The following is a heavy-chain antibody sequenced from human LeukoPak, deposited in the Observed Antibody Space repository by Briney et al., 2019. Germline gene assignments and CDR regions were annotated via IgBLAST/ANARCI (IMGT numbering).Heavy chain of an antibody. D-gene: IGHD3-22*01. CDR3: AGSTYYYDSSGYYPYYFDY. CDR1: GGSISSYY. Sequence: PSETLSLTCTVSGGSISSYYWSWIRQPPGKGPEWIGYIYYSGSTNYNPSLKSRVTISVDTSKNQFSLKLSSVTAADTAVYYCAGSTYYYDSSGYYPYYFDYWGQGTLVTVSS. V-gene: IGHV4-59*08. J-gene: IGHJ4*02. CDR2: IYYSGST.